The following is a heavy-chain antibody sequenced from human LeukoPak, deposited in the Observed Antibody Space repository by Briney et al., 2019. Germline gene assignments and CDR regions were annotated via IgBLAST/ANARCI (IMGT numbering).Heavy chain of an antibody. V-gene: IGHV3-23*01. CDR1: GFTFSSYA. J-gene: IGHJ3*02. CDR3: AKDQSLSIVAAAGDAFDI. CDR2: ITGNGGYT. D-gene: IGHD6-13*01. Sequence: GGSLRLSCAASGFTFSSYAMSWVRPAPGTGLEWVSTITGNGGYTYYADSVEGRFTISRDSSKNTLYLQMNSLRAEDTAVYYCAKDQSLSIVAAAGDAFDIWGQGTMVTVSS.